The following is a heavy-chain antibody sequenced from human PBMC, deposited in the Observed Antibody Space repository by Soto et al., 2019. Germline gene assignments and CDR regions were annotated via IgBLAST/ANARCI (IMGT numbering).Heavy chain of an antibody. CDR2: MNPNSGNT. CDR1: GYTFTSYD. D-gene: IGHD4-4*01. V-gene: IGHV1-8*01. J-gene: IGHJ6*03. CDR3: ARNGYSNYGFFRYYYYYMDV. Sequence: ASVKVSCKASGYTFTSYDINWVRQATGQGLEWMGWMNPNSGNTGYAQKFQGRVTITRNTSISTAYMELSSLRSEDTAVYYCARNGYSNYGFFRYYYYYMDVWGNGTPVTASS.